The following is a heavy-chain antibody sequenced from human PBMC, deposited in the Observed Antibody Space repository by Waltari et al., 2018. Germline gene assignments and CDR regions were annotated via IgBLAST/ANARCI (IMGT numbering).Heavy chain of an antibody. CDR1: GGSFSGYY. J-gene: IGHJ6*03. D-gene: IGHD6-13*01. Sequence: QVQLQQWGAGLLKPSETLSLTCAVYGGSFSGYYWSWIRQPPGKGLGWIGEINHSGSTNYNPSLKSRVTISVDTSKNQFSLKLSSVTAADTAVYYCARNGAAARRTATYYYYYYMDVWGKGTTVTISS. CDR2: INHSGST. V-gene: IGHV4-34*01. CDR3: ARNGAAARRTATYYYYYYMDV.